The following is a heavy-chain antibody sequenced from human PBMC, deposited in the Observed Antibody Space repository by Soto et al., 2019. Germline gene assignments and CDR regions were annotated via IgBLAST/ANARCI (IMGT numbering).Heavy chain of an antibody. J-gene: IGHJ6*02. D-gene: IGHD6-25*01. CDR3: AKDLNGSGWTLYYYYYGMDV. CDR2: ISYDGSNK. CDR1: GFTFSSYG. V-gene: IGHV3-30*18. Sequence: PGGSLRLSCAASGFTFSSYGMHWVRQAPGKGLEWVAVISYDGSNKYYADSVKGRFTISRDNSKNTLYLQMNSLRAEDTAVYYCAKDLNGSGWTLYYYYYGMDVWGQGTTVTVSS.